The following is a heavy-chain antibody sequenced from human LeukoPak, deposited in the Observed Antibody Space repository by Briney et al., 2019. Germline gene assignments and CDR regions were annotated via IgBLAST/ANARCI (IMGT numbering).Heavy chain of an antibody. CDR2: ISAYNGNT. Sequence: ASVKVSCKASGYTFTSYGISWVRQAPGQGLEWMGWISAYNGNTNYAQKLQGRVTMTTDTSTSTAYMELRSLRSDDTAVYYCARDEGQDTAMHDAFDIWGQGTMVTVSS. J-gene: IGHJ3*02. CDR1: GYTFTSYG. CDR3: ARDEGQDTAMHDAFDI. V-gene: IGHV1-18*01. D-gene: IGHD5-18*01.